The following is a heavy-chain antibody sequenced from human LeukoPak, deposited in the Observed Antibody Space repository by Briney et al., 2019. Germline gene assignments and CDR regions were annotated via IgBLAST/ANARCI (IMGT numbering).Heavy chain of an antibody. V-gene: IGHV4-39*01. CDR3: ARRGIYGSGTPDP. J-gene: IGHJ5*02. CDR2: IYYSGST. CDR1: GGSISISSYY. Sequence: SETLSLTCTVSGGSISISSYYWGWIRQPPGKGLEWIGSIYYSGSTYYNPSLKSRVTISVDTSKNQFSLKLSSVTAADTAVYYCARRGIYGSGTPDPWGQGTLVTVSS. D-gene: IGHD3-10*01.